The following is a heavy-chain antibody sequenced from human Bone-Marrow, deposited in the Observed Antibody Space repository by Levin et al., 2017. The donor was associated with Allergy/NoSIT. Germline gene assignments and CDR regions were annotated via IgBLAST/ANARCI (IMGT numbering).Heavy chain of an antibody. J-gene: IGHJ4*02. CDR1: GYTFTGYY. CDR2: INPNSGGT. Sequence: GASVKVSCKASGYTFTGYYMHWVRQAPGQGLEWMGWINPNSGGTNYAQKFQGRVTMTRDTSISTAYMELSRLRSDDTAVYYCARDGRYCSSTSCYDYWGQGTLVTVSS. CDR3: ARDGRYCSSTSCYDY. D-gene: IGHD2-2*01. V-gene: IGHV1-2*02.